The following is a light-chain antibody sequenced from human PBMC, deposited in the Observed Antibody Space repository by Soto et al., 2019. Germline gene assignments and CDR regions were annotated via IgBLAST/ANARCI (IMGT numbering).Light chain of an antibody. J-gene: IGKJ5*01. V-gene: IGKV3-11*01. CDR3: QQRSTWPT. CDR2: DAS. Sequence: VLTQSPATLSLSPGKRSTLSCRASKSVDFHLAWYQQKPGQAPXXLIYDASVRATGTPARFSGSGSGTAFTLTISSLEPEDFALYYCQQRSTWPTFGQGTRLEIK. CDR1: KSVDFH.